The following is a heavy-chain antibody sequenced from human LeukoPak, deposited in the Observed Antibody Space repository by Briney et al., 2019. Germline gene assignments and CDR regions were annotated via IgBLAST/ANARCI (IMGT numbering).Heavy chain of an antibody. D-gene: IGHD1-26*01. CDR3: ARSGSTAFDY. J-gene: IGHJ4*02. Sequence: SETPSLTCTVSGGSTSGFYCSWIRHPPGEGLLGIGHIYYSGSTSYNPSIKSRVTISVDTSKNQFSLTLTSVTAADTAVYYCARSGSTAFDYWGQGTLVTVSS. CDR2: IYYSGST. CDR1: GGSTSGFY. V-gene: IGHV4-59*01.